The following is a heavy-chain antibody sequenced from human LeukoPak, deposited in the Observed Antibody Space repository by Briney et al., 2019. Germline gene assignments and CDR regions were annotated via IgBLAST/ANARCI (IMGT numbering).Heavy chain of an antibody. Sequence: GGSLRLSCAASGLTFSTYWMGWVRRAPGKGLEWVANIKGDGSEIYYVDSVKGRYTISRDNAQNSLYLQLSSLRDEDTAVYHCTRDFQCYWGQGTLVTVSS. J-gene: IGHJ4*02. CDR1: GLTFSTYW. CDR2: IKGDGSEI. V-gene: IGHV3-7*01. D-gene: IGHD6-19*01. CDR3: TRDFQCY.